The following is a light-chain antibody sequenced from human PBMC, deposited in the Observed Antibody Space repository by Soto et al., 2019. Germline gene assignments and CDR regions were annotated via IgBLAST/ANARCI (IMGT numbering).Light chain of an antibody. J-gene: IGKJ4*01. CDR2: GAS. CDR1: QTIYDY. Sequence: DIQMTQSPSSLSASVGDRVTITCRASQTIYDYVTWFQQRPGKAPKVLIYGASTLQSGVPSRFSGSGSSKEFTLTISNLQPEDFATYYCQQNFSPRLTVGGRTKVDIK. CDR3: QQNFSPRLT. V-gene: IGKV1-39*01.